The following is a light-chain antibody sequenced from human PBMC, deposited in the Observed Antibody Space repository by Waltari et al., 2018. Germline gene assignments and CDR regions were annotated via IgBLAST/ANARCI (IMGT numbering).Light chain of an antibody. V-gene: IGLV2-23*02. CDR3: SSYAGNRSVV. Sequence: TGTSSDVGSYNLVSWYQQHPGKAPKLLIFEVSQLPSGISNRFSGSKSGNTASLTVSGLQAEDGADYYCSSYAGNRSVVFGGGTKLTVL. J-gene: IGLJ2*01. CDR2: EVS. CDR1: SSDVGSYNL.